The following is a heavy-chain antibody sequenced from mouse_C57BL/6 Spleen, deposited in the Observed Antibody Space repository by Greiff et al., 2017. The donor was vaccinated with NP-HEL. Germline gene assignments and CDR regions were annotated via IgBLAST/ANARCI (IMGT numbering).Heavy chain of an antibody. V-gene: IGHV1-4*01. CDR2: INPSSGYT. J-gene: IGHJ3*01. D-gene: IGHD2-1*01. CDR3: AKGIYYGNSWFAY. Sequence: VQLQQSGAELARPGASVKMSCKASGYTFTSYTMHWVKQRPGQGLEWIGYINPSSGYTKYNQKFKDKATLTADKSSSTAYMQLSSLTSEDSAVYYCAKGIYYGNSWFAYWGQGTLVTVSA. CDR1: GYTFTSYT.